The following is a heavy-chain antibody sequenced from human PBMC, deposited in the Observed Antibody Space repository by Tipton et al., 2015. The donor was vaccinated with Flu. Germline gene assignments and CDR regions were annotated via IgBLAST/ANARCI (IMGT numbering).Heavy chain of an antibody. D-gene: IGHD3-10*01. CDR1: GYSVSSGFY. CDR3: ARRGGGSGTYYNGYFDY. Sequence: TLSLTCAVSGYSVSSGFYWGWIRQSPGKGLEWIGTIYHSGTTYYNPSLESRVTMSVDTSKNQFYLTLNSVTAADTAVYYCARRGGGSGTYYNGYFDYWGQGTLVTVSS. CDR2: IYHSGTT. V-gene: IGHV4-38-2*01. J-gene: IGHJ4*02.